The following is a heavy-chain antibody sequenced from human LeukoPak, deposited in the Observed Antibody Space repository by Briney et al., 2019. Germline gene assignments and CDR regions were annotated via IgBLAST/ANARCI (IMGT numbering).Heavy chain of an antibody. Sequence: ASVKVSCKASGYTFTSYDISWVRQATGQGLEWMGWMNPNSDNTGYAQKFQGRLAITRNTSISTAYMELSSLRSEDTAVYFCARRSGWASFDYWGQGTLVTVSS. V-gene: IGHV1-8*03. D-gene: IGHD6-19*01. CDR3: ARRSGWASFDY. CDR1: GYTFTSYD. J-gene: IGHJ4*02. CDR2: MNPNSDNT.